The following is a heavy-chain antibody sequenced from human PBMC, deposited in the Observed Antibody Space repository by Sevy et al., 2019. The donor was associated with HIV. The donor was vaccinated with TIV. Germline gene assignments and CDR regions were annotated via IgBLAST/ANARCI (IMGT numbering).Heavy chain of an antibody. Sequence: ASVKVSCKASGHTFTNYAISWVRQAPGQGLEWMGWISAYNGNTNYAPNLQGRITMTIDTSTTTAYMHLESLTSGDTAIYFYALDLDYWGQGTLVTVSS. CDR3: ALDLDY. CDR2: ISAYNGNT. CDR1: GHTFTNYA. J-gene: IGHJ4*02. V-gene: IGHV1-18*01.